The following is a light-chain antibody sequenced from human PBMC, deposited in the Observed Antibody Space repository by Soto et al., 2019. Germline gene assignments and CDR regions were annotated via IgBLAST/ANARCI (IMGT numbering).Light chain of an antibody. J-gene: IGKJ1*01. CDR2: AAY. V-gene: IGKV1-39*01. CDR3: QQSYRTPRT. CDR1: QTISNY. Sequence: DIQMTQSPSSLSASVGDRVTITCRASQTISNYLNWYQHEPGKAPKLLIYAAYSLASGVPSRFRGGASGTDFTLTITSLQPEDFGSYYCQQSYRTPRTFGQGTKWIS.